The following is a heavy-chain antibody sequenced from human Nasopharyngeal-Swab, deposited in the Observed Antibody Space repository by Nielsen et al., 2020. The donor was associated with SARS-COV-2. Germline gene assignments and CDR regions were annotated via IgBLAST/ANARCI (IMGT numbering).Heavy chain of an antibody. V-gene: IGHV3-23*01. Sequence: GGSLRLSCAASGFTFSSYAMSRVRQAPGKGLEWVSAISGSGGSTYYADSVKGRFTISRDNSKNTLYLQMNSLRAEDTAVYYCAKGTGYCSSTSCARKAYFDYWGQGTLVTVSS. D-gene: IGHD2-2*03. CDR2: ISGSGGST. CDR3: AKGTGYCSSTSCARKAYFDY. CDR1: GFTFSSYA. J-gene: IGHJ4*02.